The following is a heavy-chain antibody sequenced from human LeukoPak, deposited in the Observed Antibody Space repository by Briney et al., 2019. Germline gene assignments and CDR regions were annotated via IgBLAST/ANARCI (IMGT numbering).Heavy chain of an antibody. J-gene: IGHJ4*02. V-gene: IGHV4-34*01. CDR3: AREPLGYCSGGSCYFLDY. CDR1: GGSFSGYY. D-gene: IGHD2-15*01. CDR2: INHSGST. Sequence: SETLSLTCAVYGGSFSGYYWSWIRQPPGKGLEWIGEINHSGSTNYSPSLKSRVTISVDTSKNQFSLKLSSVTAADTAVYYCAREPLGYCSGGSCYFLDYWGQGTLVTVSS.